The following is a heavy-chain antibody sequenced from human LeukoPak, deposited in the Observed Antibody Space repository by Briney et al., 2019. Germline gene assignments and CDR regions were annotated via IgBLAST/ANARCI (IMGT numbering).Heavy chain of an antibody. CDR2: IYTSGST. Sequence: PSETLSLTCTVSGGSISSYYWSWIRQPAGKGLEWIGRIYTSGSTNYNPPLKSRVTMSVDTSKNQFSLKLSSVTAADTAVYYCARYSSSSVYYYYYMDVWGKGTTVTVSS. J-gene: IGHJ6*03. D-gene: IGHD6-6*01. CDR1: GGSISSYY. CDR3: ARYSSSSVYYYYYMDV. V-gene: IGHV4-4*07.